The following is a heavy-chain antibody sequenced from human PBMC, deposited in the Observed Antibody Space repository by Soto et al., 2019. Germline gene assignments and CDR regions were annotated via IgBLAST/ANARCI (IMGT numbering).Heavy chain of an antibody. D-gene: IGHD3-16*01. J-gene: IGHJ6*02. Sequence: EVQLVESGGALVQPGRSLKLSCAATGFTFRDYAMHWVRQAPGKGLEWVSGIKWNGDVIGYADSVKGRFTISRDNAKNSLYVQMNSLRAEDTALYYWPKDIRIYDYGMDVWGQGTTVTVSS. CDR1: GFTFRDYA. CDR2: IKWNGDVI. CDR3: PKDIRIYDYGMDV. V-gene: IGHV3-9*01.